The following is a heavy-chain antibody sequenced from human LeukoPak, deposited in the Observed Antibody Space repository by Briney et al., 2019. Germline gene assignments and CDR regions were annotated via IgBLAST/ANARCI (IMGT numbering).Heavy chain of an antibody. CDR3: ARNMDDSGTPGY. J-gene: IGHJ4*02. Sequence: ASVKVSCKASGYTFTDYPMHWVRQAPGQGLEWMGWINAGNGDTKYSQKFQGRVTITRDTSASTAYMELSSLRPEDASVYYCARNMDDSGTPGYWGQGTLVTVSS. V-gene: IGHV1-3*01. CDR1: GYTFTDYP. CDR2: INAGNGDT. D-gene: IGHD3-10*01.